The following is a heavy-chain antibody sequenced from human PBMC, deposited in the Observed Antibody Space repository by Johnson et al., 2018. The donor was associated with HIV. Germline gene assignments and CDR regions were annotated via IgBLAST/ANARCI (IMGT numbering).Heavy chain of an antibody. CDR3: TTSGRRDGYNYAGDAFDI. J-gene: IGHJ3*02. Sequence: QVQLVESGGGVVQPGRSLRLSCAASGFTFSSYAMHWVRQAPGKGLEWVAVIWYDGGNKYYADSVKGRFTISRDNSKNTLYLQMNSLKTEDTAVYYCTTSGRRDGYNYAGDAFDIWGQGTMVTVSS. CDR2: IWYDGGNK. CDR1: GFTFSSYA. V-gene: IGHV3-33*08. D-gene: IGHD5-24*01.